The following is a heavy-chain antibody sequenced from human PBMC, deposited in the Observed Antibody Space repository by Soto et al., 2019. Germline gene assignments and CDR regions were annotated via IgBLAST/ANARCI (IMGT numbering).Heavy chain of an antibody. D-gene: IGHD3-9*01. CDR3: ARDWLGGYDILTGTDAFDI. V-gene: IGHV1-2*02. CDR1: GYTFTGYY. Sequence: ASVKVSCKASGYTFTGYYMHWVRQAPGQGLEWMGWINPNSGGTNYAQKFQGRVTMTRDTSISTAYMELSRLRSDDTAVYYCARDWLGGYDILTGTDAFDIWGQGTMVTVSS. CDR2: INPNSGGT. J-gene: IGHJ3*02.